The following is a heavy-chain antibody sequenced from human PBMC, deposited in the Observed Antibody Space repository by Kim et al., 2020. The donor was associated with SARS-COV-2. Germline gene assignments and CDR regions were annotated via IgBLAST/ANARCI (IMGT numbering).Heavy chain of an antibody. CDR2: IYYSGST. D-gene: IGHD3-9*01. Sequence: SETLSLTFTVSGGSISSSSYYWGWIRQPPGKGLEWIGSIYYSGSTYYNPSLKSRVTISVDTSKNQFSLKLSSVTAADTAVYYCARHGYYDILTGYNFDYWGQGTLVTVSS. CDR1: GGSISSSSYY. CDR3: ARHGYYDILTGYNFDY. J-gene: IGHJ4*02. V-gene: IGHV4-39*01.